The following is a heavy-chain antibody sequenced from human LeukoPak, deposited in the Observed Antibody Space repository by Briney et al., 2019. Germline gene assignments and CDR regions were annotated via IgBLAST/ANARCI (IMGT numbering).Heavy chain of an antibody. D-gene: IGHD2-2*01. CDR2: FYYTGST. V-gene: IGHV4-59*12. CDR3: ASLDCSSTSCSHNFDY. J-gene: IGHJ4*02. CDR1: GDSIRSSY. Sequence: SETLSLTCTCSGDSIRSSYWSWIRQPPGKGLEWIAYFYYTGSTIYNPSLKSRVAISVDTSKNQFSLKLSSVTAADTAVYYCASLDCSSTSCSHNFDYWGQGTLVTVSS.